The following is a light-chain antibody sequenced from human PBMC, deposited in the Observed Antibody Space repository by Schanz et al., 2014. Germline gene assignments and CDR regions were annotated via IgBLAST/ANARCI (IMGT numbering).Light chain of an antibody. J-gene: IGLJ2*01. CDR2: EVS. CDR3: SSFAGHKV. V-gene: IGLV2-8*01. CDR1: SSDVGGYNY. Sequence: QSALTQPPSASGSPGQSVTISCTGTSSDVGGYNYVSWYQQHPGKAPKLMIYEVSKRPSGVPDRFSGSKSGNTASLAISGLRTEDEGDYYCSSFAGHKVFGGGTKLTVL.